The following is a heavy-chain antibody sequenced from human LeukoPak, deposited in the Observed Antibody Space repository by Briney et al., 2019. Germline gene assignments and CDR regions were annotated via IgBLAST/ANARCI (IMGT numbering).Heavy chain of an antibody. CDR2: ITGSGSGI. Sequence: GGSLRLSCAASGFTFSNYAMSWVRQAPGKGLEWVSAITGSGSGIYYADSMKSRFTISRDNSKNTLYLQINSLRAEDTAVYYCAKGLRYCSTTRCYKEWFDPWGQGTLVTVSS. CDR1: GFTFSNYA. V-gene: IGHV3-23*01. D-gene: IGHD2-2*02. CDR3: AKGLRYCSTTRCYKEWFDP. J-gene: IGHJ5*02.